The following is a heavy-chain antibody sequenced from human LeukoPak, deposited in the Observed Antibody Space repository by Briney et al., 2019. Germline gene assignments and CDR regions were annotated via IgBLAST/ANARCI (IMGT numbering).Heavy chain of an antibody. D-gene: IGHD2-2*01. J-gene: IGHJ5*02. CDR2: ISPNSGDT. CDR1: GYTFIAYN. CDR3: VRGVGSSWFDP. V-gene: IGHV1-2*02. Sequence: ASVKVSCKASGYTFIAYNIHWVRQAPGQGLEWMAWISPNSGDTNTAQKFQGRVTMTRDRSIDTAYLELSSLTSDDTAVYYCVRGVGSSWFDPWGQGTLVTVSS.